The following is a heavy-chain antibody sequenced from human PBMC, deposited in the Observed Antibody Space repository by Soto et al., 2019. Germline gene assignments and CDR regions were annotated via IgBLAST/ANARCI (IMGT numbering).Heavy chain of an antibody. V-gene: IGHV4-31*03. J-gene: IGHJ4*02. CDR2: IYYSGST. CDR1: GGSISSGGYY. CDR3: AREGPYSSSPRFDY. Sequence: PSETLSLTCTVSGGSISSGGYYWSWIRQHPGKGLEWIGYIYYSGSTYYNPSLKSRVTISVDTSKNQFSLKLSSVTAADTAVYYCAREGPYSSSPRFDYWGQGTLVTVSS. D-gene: IGHD6-6*01.